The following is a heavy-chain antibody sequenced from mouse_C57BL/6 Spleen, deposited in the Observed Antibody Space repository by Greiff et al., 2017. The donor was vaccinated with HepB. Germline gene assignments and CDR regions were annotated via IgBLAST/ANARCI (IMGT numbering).Heavy chain of an antibody. J-gene: IGHJ2*01. CDR1: GFTFSSYA. D-gene: IGHD2-2*01. CDR2: ISSGGDYI. Sequence: EVHLVESGEGLVKPGGSLKLSCAASGFTFSSYAMSWVRQTPEKRLEWVAYISSGGDYIYYADTVKGRFTISRDNARNTLYLQMSSLKSEDTAMYYCTREKVIYYGYDGGFDYWGQGTTLTVSS. V-gene: IGHV5-9-1*02. CDR3: TREKVIYYGYDGGFDY.